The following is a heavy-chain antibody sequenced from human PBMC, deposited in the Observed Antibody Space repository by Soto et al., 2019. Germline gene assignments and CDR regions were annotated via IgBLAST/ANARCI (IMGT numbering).Heavy chain of an antibody. CDR3: ARGLAARPVFAFDF. CDR2: IYWSGDE. J-gene: IGHJ3*01. CDR1: AVSLRKSGVG. Sequence: PTRSLRVNISVAAVSLRKSGVGVGWIRQPPGKALEWLAHIYWSGDEHYRPSLKSRLSITKDTSKNQVVLTMTNMDPVDTATYYCARGLAARPVFAFDFWGLRTIVSVS. D-gene: IGHD6-6*01. V-gene: IGHV2-5*01.